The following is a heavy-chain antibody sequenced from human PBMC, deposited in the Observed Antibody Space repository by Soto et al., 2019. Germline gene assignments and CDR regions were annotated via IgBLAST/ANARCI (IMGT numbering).Heavy chain of an antibody. CDR1: GFTFSSYS. V-gene: IGHV3-21*01. CDR3: AKDYYDSSGYPITGDYGMDV. J-gene: IGHJ6*02. D-gene: IGHD3-22*01. Sequence: VQLVESGGGLVKPGGSLRLSCAASGFTFSSYSMNWVRQAPGKGLEWVSSISSSSSYIYYADSVKGRFTISRDNAKNSLYLQMNSLRAEDTAVYYCAKDYYDSSGYPITGDYGMDVWGQGTTVTVSS. CDR2: ISSSSSYI.